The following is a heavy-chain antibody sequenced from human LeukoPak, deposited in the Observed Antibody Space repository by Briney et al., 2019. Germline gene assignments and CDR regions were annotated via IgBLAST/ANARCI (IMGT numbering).Heavy chain of an antibody. CDR2: ISAYKGKT. CDR3: ARDIDIVVVPAAMGSWFDP. CDR1: GYTFTSYG. Sequence: ASVKVSCKASGYTFTSYGISWVRQAPGQGLEWMGWISAYKGKTNYAQKLQGRVTMTTDTSTSTAYMELRSLISDDTAVYYCARDIDIVVVPAAMGSWFDPWGQGTLVTVSS. J-gene: IGHJ5*02. D-gene: IGHD2-2*01. V-gene: IGHV1-18*01.